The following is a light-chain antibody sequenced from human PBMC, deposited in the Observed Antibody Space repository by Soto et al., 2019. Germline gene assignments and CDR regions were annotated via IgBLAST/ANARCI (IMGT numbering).Light chain of an antibody. Sequence: QAVVTQEPSFSVSHGGTVTLSCGLNSGSVSTTYYPSWYQQTPGQAPRTLIYNTNTRSSGVPDRFSDSILENKAALTITGAQADDESDYYCVLYMGSGIVIFGGGTQLTVL. J-gene: IGLJ2*01. CDR3: VLYMGSGIVI. CDR2: NTN. V-gene: IGLV8-61*01. CDR1: SGSVSTTYY.